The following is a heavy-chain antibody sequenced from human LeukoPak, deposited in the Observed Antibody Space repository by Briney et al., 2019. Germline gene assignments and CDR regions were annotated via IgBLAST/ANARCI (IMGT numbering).Heavy chain of an antibody. J-gene: IGHJ5*02. CDR2: ITPNADRT. D-gene: IGHD3/OR15-3a*01. CDR3: ARDRAANQDWVEFDP. Sequence: GSLRLSCAASGFTFGSYGMSWVRQAPGRGLEWVSFITPNADRTSYADSVEGRVTISTDECENTLYLQMNSLRVEDTSVYFRARDRAANQDWVEFDPWGQGTPVIVSS. V-gene: IGHV3-23*01. CDR1: GFTFGSYG.